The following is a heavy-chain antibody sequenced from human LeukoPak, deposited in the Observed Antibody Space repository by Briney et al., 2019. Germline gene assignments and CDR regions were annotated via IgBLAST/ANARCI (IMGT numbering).Heavy chain of an antibody. CDR3: ARVSLSSGCLSN. J-gene: IGHJ4*02. CDR2: ISSDESIT. V-gene: IGHV3-74*01. Sequence: PGGALRLSCAASGFTFSNYWMHWVRPAPGKGLVWVSRISSDESITSYADSVKGRFTISRDNAKNTLFLQMNGLRAEDTAVYYCARVSLSSGCLSNWGQGTLVTVSS. D-gene: IGHD6-19*01. CDR1: GFTFSNYW.